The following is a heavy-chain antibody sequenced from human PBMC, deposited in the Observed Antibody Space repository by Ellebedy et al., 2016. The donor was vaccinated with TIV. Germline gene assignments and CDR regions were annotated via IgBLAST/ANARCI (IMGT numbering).Heavy chain of an antibody. Sequence: ASVKVSXKASGYTFTDYAMHWVRQAPGQSLELMGWVRGDNGNTRYSQKFQDRITITSDTSASTAYMELSSLRSEDTAVYYCAGSSSGYSSSWFDPWGQGTLVTVSS. CDR2: VRGDNGNT. CDR1: GYTFTDYA. D-gene: IGHD3-22*01. V-gene: IGHV1-3*01. J-gene: IGHJ5*02. CDR3: AGSSSGYSSSWFDP.